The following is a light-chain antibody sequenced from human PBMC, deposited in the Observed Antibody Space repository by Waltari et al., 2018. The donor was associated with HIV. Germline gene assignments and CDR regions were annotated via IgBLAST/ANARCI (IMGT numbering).Light chain of an antibody. Sequence: IQMTLYPSALSAYVGHRLTITCRASQSISSYLNWYQQKPGKAPKLLIYAASSLQSGVPSRFSGSGSGTDFTLTISSLQPEDFATYYCQQSYSTPPTFGGGTKVEIK. CDR1: QSISSY. CDR2: AAS. V-gene: IGKV1-39*01. CDR3: QQSYSTPPT. J-gene: IGKJ4*01.